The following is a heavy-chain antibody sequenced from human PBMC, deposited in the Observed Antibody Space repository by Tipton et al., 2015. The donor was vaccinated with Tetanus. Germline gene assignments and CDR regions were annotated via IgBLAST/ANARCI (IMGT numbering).Heavy chain of an antibody. CDR3: AKVVAGTEGYGYFHH. Sequence: SLRLSCAASGFTFSDYYMSWIRQAPGKGLEWLSYISSSGSIISYADSVKGRFTISRDNAKNSLYLQMNSLRAEDTALYYCAKVVAGTEGYGYFHHWGQGTLVTVSS. D-gene: IGHD6-19*01. CDR1: GFTFSDYY. J-gene: IGHJ1*01. V-gene: IGHV3-11*01. CDR2: ISSSGSII.